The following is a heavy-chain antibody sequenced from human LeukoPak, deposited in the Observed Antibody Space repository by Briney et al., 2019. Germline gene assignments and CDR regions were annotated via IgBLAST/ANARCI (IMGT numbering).Heavy chain of an antibody. CDR1: GLTFSNCR. V-gene: IGHV3-7*05. D-gene: IGHD3/OR15-3a*01. CDR3: ARDEFGPLAF. J-gene: IGHJ4*02. Sequence: GGSLRLSCVVSGLTFSNCRMTWVRQAPGRGLEWVANIKEDGTETSYVGSVKGRFTISRDNAKNSLYLQMNSLRSEDTALYYCARDEFGPLAFWGRGTLVTVSS. CDR2: IKEDGTET.